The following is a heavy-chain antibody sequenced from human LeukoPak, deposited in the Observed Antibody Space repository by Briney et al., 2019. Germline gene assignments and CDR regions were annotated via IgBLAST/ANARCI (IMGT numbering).Heavy chain of an antibody. D-gene: IGHD5-12*01. Sequence: ASVKVSCKASGYTFTGYYMHWVRQAPGQGLEWMGWTNPNSGGTNYAQKFQGRVTMTRDTSISTAYMELSRLRSDDTAVYYCARDWGGYSGYDSPYWYFDLWGRGTLVTVSS. CDR2: TNPNSGGT. J-gene: IGHJ2*01. V-gene: IGHV1-2*02. CDR3: ARDWGGYSGYDSPYWYFDL. CDR1: GYTFTGYY.